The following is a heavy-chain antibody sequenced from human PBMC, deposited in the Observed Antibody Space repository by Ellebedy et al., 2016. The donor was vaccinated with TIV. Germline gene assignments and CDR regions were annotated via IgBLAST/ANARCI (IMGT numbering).Heavy chain of an antibody. CDR1: GFTFNTYY. CDR3: TRDSRGVLDY. J-gene: IGHJ4*02. CDR2: IKHDGSTR. D-gene: IGHD3-10*01. V-gene: IGHV3-7*01. Sequence: GESLKISCAASGFTFNTYYMAWVRQAPGKGPEWVANIKHDGSTRNYVDSAKGRFTISRDNAKNSLYLQMNSLRAEDTAVYYCTRDSRGVLDYWGQGILVTVSS.